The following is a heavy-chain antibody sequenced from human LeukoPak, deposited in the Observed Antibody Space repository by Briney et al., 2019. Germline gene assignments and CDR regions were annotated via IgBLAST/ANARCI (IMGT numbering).Heavy chain of an antibody. D-gene: IGHD2-2*01. V-gene: IGHV3-23*01. CDR1: GFTFRSYA. Sequence: PGGSLRLSCAASGFTFRSYAMNWVRQAPGKGLEWVSAISGSGGSTYYADSVKGRFTISRDNSKNTLYLQMNSLRAEDTAVHYCAKGTSSFDYWGQGTLVTVSS. CDR3: AKGTSSFDY. CDR2: ISGSGGST. J-gene: IGHJ4*02.